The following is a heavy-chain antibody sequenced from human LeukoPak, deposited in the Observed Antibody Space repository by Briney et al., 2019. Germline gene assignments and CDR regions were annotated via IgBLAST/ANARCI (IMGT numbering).Heavy chain of an antibody. CDR1: GFTFSSYS. J-gene: IGHJ5*02. Sequence: GGSLRLSCAASGFTFSSYSMNWVRQAPEKGLEWVSYISSSSGTIHYADSVKGRFTISRDNAKNLLFLQMDSLRDEDTAVYYCARDEAYSGTYAVTWGQGTLVTVSS. CDR3: ARDEAYSGTYAVT. CDR2: ISSSSGTI. D-gene: IGHD1-26*01. V-gene: IGHV3-48*02.